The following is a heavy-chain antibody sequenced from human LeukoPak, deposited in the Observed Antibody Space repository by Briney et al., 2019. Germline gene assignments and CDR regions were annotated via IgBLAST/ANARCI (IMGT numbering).Heavy chain of an antibody. D-gene: IGHD3-16*02. CDR3: ARGKGYYDYVWGSYRKGEYFDY. V-gene: IGHV4-59*12. CDR1: GGSISNYY. J-gene: IGHJ4*02. Sequence: SETLSLTCTVSGGSISNYYWSWIRQPPGKGLEWIGYIYYSGSTNYNPSLKSRVTISVDTSKNQFSLKLSSVTAADTAVYYCARGKGYYDYVWGSYRKGEYFDYWGQGTLVTVSS. CDR2: IYYSGST.